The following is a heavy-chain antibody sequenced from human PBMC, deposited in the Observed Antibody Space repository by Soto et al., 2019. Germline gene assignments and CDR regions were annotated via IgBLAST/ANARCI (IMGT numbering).Heavy chain of an antibody. Sequence: SETLSLTCAVSGVSISSGNWWTWVRQTPQRGLEYIGEIFHDGTANYYPSFERRVAISVDTSKNQFSLKLSSVTAADTAVYYCASSTPRLAAAGFVYWGQGTLVTVSS. CDR1: GVSISSGNW. J-gene: IGHJ4*02. V-gene: IGHV4-4*02. CDR2: IFHDGTA. D-gene: IGHD6-13*01. CDR3: ASSTPRLAAAGFVY.